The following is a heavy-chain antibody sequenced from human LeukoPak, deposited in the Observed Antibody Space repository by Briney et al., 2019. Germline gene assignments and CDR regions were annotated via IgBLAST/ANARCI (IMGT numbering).Heavy chain of an antibody. Sequence: ASVKVSCKASGYTFTSYDINWVRQAPGQGLEWMGWINPNSGGTNYAQKFQGRVTMTRDTSISTAYMELSRLRSDDTAVYYCAREEEGVRCSSTGCSSHYWYFDLWGRGTLVTVSS. CDR1: GYTFTSYD. J-gene: IGHJ2*01. CDR2: INPNSGGT. CDR3: AREEEGVRCSSTGCSSHYWYFDL. V-gene: IGHV1-2*02. D-gene: IGHD2-2*01.